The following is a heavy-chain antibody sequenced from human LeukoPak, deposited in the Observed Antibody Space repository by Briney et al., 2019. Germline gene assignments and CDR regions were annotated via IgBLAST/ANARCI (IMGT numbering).Heavy chain of an antibody. V-gene: IGHV4-34*01. J-gene: IGHJ4*02. Sequence: SETLSLTCAVYGGSFSGYYWSWIRQPPGKGLEWIGEINHSGSTNYNPSLKSRVTISVDTSKNQFSLKLSSVTAADTAVYYCAGALRYSSGCGYWGQGTLVTVSS. CDR1: GGSFSGYY. CDR2: INHSGST. D-gene: IGHD6-19*01. CDR3: AGALRYSSGCGY.